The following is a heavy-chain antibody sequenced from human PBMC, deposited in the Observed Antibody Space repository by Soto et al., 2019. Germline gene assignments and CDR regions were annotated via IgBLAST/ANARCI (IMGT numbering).Heavy chain of an antibody. CDR3: AKLAGYCSGNSCHGDYAMDV. Sequence: PSETLSLTCSVSGYSISSKSYSWGWIRQPPGKRLERIGTFYYSENTYYNPSLKSRVTISVDTSKNQFSLKLSSVTAADTAVYYCAKLAGYCSGNSCHGDYAMDVWGQGTTVT. CDR2: FYYSENT. D-gene: IGHD2-2*01. V-gene: IGHV4-39*01. J-gene: IGHJ6*02. CDR1: GYSISSKSYS.